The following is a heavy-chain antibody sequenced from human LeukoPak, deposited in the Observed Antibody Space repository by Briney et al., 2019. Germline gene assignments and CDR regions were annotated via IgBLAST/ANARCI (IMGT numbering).Heavy chain of an antibody. D-gene: IGHD2-2*01. CDR2: ISSDGGTK. CDR3: ARDGQLFDS. Sequence: GGSLRLSCAASGFTFSDYTLHWVRQAPGKGLEWVTVISSDGGTKFYADSVKGRFTISRDNAKKSLFLQMNSLRVEDTAVYYCARDGQLFDSWGQGTLVTVSS. J-gene: IGHJ4*02. CDR1: GFTFSDYT. V-gene: IGHV3-30-3*01.